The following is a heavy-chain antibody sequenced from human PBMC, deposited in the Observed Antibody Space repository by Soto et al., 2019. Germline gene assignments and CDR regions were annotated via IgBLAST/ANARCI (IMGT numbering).Heavy chain of an antibody. Sequence: QVQLVESGGGLVKPGGSLTLSCAASGFTFSDYYMSWIRQAPGKGLEWVSYISHSGTTIYYADSVKGRFTISRDDAKNSLYLQMNSLRAEDTAVYYCARFARYGDYGESFDSWGQGTLVTVSS. CDR1: GFTFSDYY. D-gene: IGHD4-17*01. V-gene: IGHV3-11*01. CDR2: ISHSGTTI. CDR3: ARFARYGDYGESFDS. J-gene: IGHJ4*02.